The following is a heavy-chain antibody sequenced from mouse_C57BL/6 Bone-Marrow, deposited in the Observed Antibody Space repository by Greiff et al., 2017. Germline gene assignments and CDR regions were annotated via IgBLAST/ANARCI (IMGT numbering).Heavy chain of an antibody. J-gene: IGHJ1*03. CDR2: IHPNSGST. Sequence: QVQLQQPGAELVKPGASVKLSCKASGYTFTSYWMHWVKQRPGQGLEWIGMIHPNSGSTNYNEKFKSKATLTVDKSSSTAYMQLSSLTSEDSAVYDCAREGTVVSNLDVWGTGTTVTVSS. CDR3: AREGTVVSNLDV. CDR1: GYTFTSYW. V-gene: IGHV1-64*01. D-gene: IGHD1-1*01.